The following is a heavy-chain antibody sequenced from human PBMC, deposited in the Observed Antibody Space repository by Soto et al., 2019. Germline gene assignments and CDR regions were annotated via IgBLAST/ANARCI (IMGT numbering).Heavy chain of an antibody. J-gene: IGHJ6*02. CDR1: GFTLSSYA. D-gene: IGHD3-10*01. V-gene: IGHV3-23*01. CDR2: ISGSGGST. CDR3: AKAGRDYYYYGMDV. Sequence: PGGPLRLSCAASGFTLSSYAMSWVRQAPGKGLEWVSAISGSGGSTYYADSVKGRFTISRDNSKNTLYLQMNSLRAEDTAVYYCAKAGRDYYYYGMDVWGQGTTVTVSS.